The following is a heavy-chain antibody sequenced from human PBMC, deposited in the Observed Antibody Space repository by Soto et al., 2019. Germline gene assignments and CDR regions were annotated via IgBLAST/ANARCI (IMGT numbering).Heavy chain of an antibody. V-gene: IGHV4-4*02. CDR3: ARGFSGYCSGGSCSSFDY. J-gene: IGHJ4*02. CDR1: GDSISSTHW. CDR2: IFHSGIT. Sequence: SETLSLTCAVSGDSISSTHWWTWVRQPPGKGLEYIGQIFHSGITNYNPSLESRVTISLDKSKSQFSLELNSVTGADTAIYYCARGFSGYCSGGSCSSFDYLGQGTLVTVSS. D-gene: IGHD2-15*01.